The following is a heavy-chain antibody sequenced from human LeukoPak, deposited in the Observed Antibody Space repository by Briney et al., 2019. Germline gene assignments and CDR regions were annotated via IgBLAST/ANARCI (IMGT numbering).Heavy chain of an antibody. V-gene: IGHV4-34*01. CDR2: INHSGST. CDR1: GGSLNGYY. J-gene: IGHJ5*02. Sequence: SETLSLTCAVYGGSLNGYYWSWIRQSPGTGLEWIGEINHSGSTNYNPSLKSRVTISVDTSKNQFSLKLSSVTAADTAVYYCVYSSSWYTARVEHWGQGTLVTVSS. D-gene: IGHD6-13*01. CDR3: VYSSSWYTARVEH.